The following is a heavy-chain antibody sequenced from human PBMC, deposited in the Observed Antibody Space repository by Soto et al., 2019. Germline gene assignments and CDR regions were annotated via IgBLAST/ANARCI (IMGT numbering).Heavy chain of an antibody. J-gene: IGHJ5*02. CDR1: GYTFTSYG. CDR3: ARDHDSSGYYYGNWFDP. Sequence: GASVKVSCKASGYTFTSYGISWVRQAPGQGLEWMGWISAYNGNTNYAQKLQGRVTMTTDTSTSTAYMELRSLRSDDTAVYYCARDHDSSGYYYGNWFDPWGQGTLVTVSS. V-gene: IGHV1-18*01. D-gene: IGHD3-22*01. CDR2: ISAYNGNT.